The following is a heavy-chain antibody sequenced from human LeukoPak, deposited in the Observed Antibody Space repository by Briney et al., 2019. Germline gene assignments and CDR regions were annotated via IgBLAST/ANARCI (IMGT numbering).Heavy chain of an antibody. Sequence: GGSLRLSCAASGFTFSSYSMNWVCQAPGKGLEWDSSISGSSTYIYYADSVQGRFTISRDNAKNSLYLQMNSLRAEDTAVYYCARDLSRGADYWGQGTLVTVSS. V-gene: IGHV3-21*01. CDR3: ARDLSRGADY. D-gene: IGHD4/OR15-4a*01. CDR1: GFTFSSYS. CDR2: ISGSSTYI. J-gene: IGHJ4*02.